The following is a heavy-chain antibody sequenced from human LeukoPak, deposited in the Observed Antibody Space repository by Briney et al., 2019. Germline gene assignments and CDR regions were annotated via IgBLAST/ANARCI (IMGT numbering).Heavy chain of an antibody. CDR3: ARDSPLTAGPFDP. D-gene: IGHD7-27*01. CDR2: IWYDGSNE. V-gene: IGHV3-33*01. J-gene: IGHJ5*02. Sequence: PGRSLRLSCVASGITFSSFGMHWARQAPGKGLEWVAFIWYDGSNEYYADSVKGRFTIFRDNSKNTLYLQMNSLRGDDTAVYYCARDSPLTAGPFDPWGQGTLVTVSS. CDR1: GITFSSFG.